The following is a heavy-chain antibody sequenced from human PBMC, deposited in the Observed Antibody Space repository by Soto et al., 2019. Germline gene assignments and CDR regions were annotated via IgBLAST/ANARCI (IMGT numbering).Heavy chain of an antibody. CDR3: AREVQLDYYYYGMDV. D-gene: IGHD6-6*01. V-gene: IGHV4-59*11. CDR2: VYYSGKT. J-gene: IGHJ6*02. CDR1: GVSITSHH. Sequence: PSETLSLTCTVSGVSITSHHWTWIRQPPGAGLEYIGYVYYSGKTNYNPSLKSRVTISVDTSKNQSSLKLTSVTAEDTAVYYCAREVQLDYYYYGMDVWGQGTTVTVSS.